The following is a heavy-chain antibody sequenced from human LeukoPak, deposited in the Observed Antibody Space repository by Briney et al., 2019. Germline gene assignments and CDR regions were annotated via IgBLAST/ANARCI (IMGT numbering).Heavy chain of an antibody. J-gene: IGHJ4*02. V-gene: IGHV4-4*07. CDR2: IYTSGST. D-gene: IGHD5-18*01. Sequence: KPSETLSLTCTVSGGSISSYYWSWIRQPAGKGLEWIGRIYTSGSTNYNPSLKSRVTISVDTSKNQFSLKLSSVTAADTAVYYCARHGNHVGGIQLWLSLDYWGQGTLVTVSS. CDR3: ARHGNHVGGIQLWLSLDY. CDR1: GGSISSYY.